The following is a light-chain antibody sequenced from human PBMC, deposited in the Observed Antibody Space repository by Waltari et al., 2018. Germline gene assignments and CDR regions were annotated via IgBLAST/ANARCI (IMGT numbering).Light chain of an antibody. CDR3: QQYGSSPT. V-gene: IGKV3-20*01. CDR1: QTISNY. CDR2: DAS. Sequence: EIVLTQSPGTLSLSPGERATLSCRASQTISNYLAWYQQKPGQAPRLLIYDASSRAIGIPDRFSGSGSGTDFTLTISRLKPEDFAMYYCQQYGSSPTFGQGTKLEIK. J-gene: IGKJ2*01.